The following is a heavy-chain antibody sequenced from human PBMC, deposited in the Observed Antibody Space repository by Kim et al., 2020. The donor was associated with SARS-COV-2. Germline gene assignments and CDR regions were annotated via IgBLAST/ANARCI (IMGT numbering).Heavy chain of an antibody. CDR3: ARGRIGWPLIY. J-gene: IGHJ4*02. V-gene: IGHV4-4*02. D-gene: IGHD6-19*01. Sequence: TNYNPSHKSRVTISVDKSKNQFSLQLTAVTAAATAVYYCARGRIGWPLIYWGQGTLVTVSS. CDR2: T.